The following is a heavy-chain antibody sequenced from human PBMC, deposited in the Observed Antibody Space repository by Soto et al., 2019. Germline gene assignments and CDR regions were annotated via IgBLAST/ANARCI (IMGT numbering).Heavy chain of an antibody. CDR3: ASEGFHRKYYFDY. CDR1: GASINNNNNF. Sequence: QLQLLESGPGLVKPSETLSLTCTVSGASINNNNNFWAWIRQPPGKGLEWIGSIYYAGGTYYNPSLKSRVTISVDTSKDQFSLRLNSVTVADTTVYYCASEGFHRKYYFDYWGQGALVTVSS. J-gene: IGHJ4*02. CDR2: IYYAGGT. V-gene: IGHV4-39*01.